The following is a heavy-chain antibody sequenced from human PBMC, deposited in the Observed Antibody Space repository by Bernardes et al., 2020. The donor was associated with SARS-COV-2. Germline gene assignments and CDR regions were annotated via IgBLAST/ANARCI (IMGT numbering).Heavy chain of an antibody. CDR2: INPSGGST. V-gene: IGHV1-46*01. Sequence: ASVKVSCKASVYTFTSYYMHWVRQAPGQGLEWMGIINPSGGSTSYAQKFQGRVTMTRDTSTSTVYMELSSLRSEDTAVYYCARDPTRTYSSGWTADYYYGMDVWGQGTTVTVSS. CDR3: ARDPTRTYSSGWTADYYYGMDV. J-gene: IGHJ6*02. CDR1: VYTFTSYY. D-gene: IGHD6-19*01.